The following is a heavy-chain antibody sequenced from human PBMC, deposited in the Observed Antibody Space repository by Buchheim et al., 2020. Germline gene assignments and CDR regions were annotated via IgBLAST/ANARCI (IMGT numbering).Heavy chain of an antibody. Sequence: EVQLLESGGGLVQPGGSLRLSCAASGFTFSSYAMSWVRQAPGKGLEWVSAISGSGGSTYHADSVKGRFTISRDNSKNTLYLQMNSLRAEDTAVYYCAKSSTRTHYYYYYGMDVWGQGTT. CDR2: ISGSGGST. CDR3: AKSSTRTHYYYYYGMDV. V-gene: IGHV3-23*01. CDR1: GFTFSSYA. J-gene: IGHJ6*02. D-gene: IGHD1-26*01.